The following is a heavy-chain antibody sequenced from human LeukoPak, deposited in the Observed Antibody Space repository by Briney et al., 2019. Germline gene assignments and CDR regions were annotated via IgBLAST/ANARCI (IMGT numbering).Heavy chain of an antibody. CDR1: GYTFTGYY. V-gene: IGHV1-2*02. CDR2: INPNSGGT. Sequence: ASVKVSCKASGYTFTGYYMHWVRQAPGQGLEWMGWINPNSGGTNYAQKFQGRVTMTRDTSISTAYKELSRLRSDDTAVYYCAREYYDILTGHSHYMDVWGKGTTVTVSS. J-gene: IGHJ6*03. D-gene: IGHD3-9*01. CDR3: AREYYDILTGHSHYMDV.